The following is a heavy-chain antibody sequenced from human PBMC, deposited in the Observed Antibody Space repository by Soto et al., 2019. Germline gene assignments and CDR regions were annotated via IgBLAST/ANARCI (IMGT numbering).Heavy chain of an antibody. Sequence: SETLSLTCAVSGGSISSSNWWSWVRQPPGKGLEWIGEIYHSGSTNYNPSLKSRVTISVDKSKNQFSLKLSSVTAADTAVYYCARERKRYGSGSYYNYFDYCAQGTPVPVS. V-gene: IGHV4-4*02. CDR1: GGSISSSNW. CDR3: ARERKRYGSGSYYNYFDY. D-gene: IGHD3-10*01. J-gene: IGHJ4*02. CDR2: IYHSGST.